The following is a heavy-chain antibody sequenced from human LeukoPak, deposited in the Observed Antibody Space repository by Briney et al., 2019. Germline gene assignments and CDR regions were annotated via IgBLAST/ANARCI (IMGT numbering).Heavy chain of an antibody. Sequence: PGRSLRLSCAASGFTFSSYAMHWVRQAPGKGLEWVSSISSSSSYIYYADSVKGRFTISRDNAKNSLYLQMNSLRAEDTAVYYCAMVHCSGGSCSFDYWGQGTLVTVSS. J-gene: IGHJ4*02. V-gene: IGHV3-21*01. CDR3: AMVHCSGGSCSFDY. CDR1: GFTFSSYA. D-gene: IGHD2-15*01. CDR2: ISSSSSYI.